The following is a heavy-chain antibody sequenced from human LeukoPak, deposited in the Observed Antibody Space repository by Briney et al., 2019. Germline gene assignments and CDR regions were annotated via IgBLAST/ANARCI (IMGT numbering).Heavy chain of an antibody. CDR3: ARGVRGSSFDY. CDR1: GGSISSSNYY. D-gene: IGHD1-26*01. V-gene: IGHV4-39*07. J-gene: IGHJ4*02. CDR2: IYYSGST. Sequence: PSETLSLTCTVSGGSISSSNYYWGWIRQPPGKGLEWIATIYYSGSTYYNPSLKSRVTISIDTSKSQFSLKLSSVTAADTAVYYCARGVRGSSFDYWGQGTLVTVSS.